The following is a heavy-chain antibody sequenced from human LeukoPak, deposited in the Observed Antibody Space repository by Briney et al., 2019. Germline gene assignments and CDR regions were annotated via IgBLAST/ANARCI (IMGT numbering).Heavy chain of an antibody. CDR1: GGSISSSSYY. D-gene: IGHD1-7*01. CDR3: ARQKEKKRSGTNWFDP. V-gene: IGHV4-39*01. Sequence: SETLSLTCTVSGGSISSSSYYWGWIRQPPGKGLEWIGSIYYSGSTYYNPSLKSRVTISVDTSKNQFSLKLSSVTAADTAVYYCARQKEKKRSGTNWFDPWGQGTLVTVSS. J-gene: IGHJ5*02. CDR2: IYYSGST.